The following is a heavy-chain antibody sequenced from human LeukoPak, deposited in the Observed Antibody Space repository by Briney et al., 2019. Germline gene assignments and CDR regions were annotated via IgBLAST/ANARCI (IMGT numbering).Heavy chain of an antibody. J-gene: IGHJ4*02. CDR3: AREFLEPYSGSYYLDY. V-gene: IGHV4-38-2*02. Sequence: PSETLSLTCTVSGYSISSGYYWGWIRQPPGKGLEWIGSIYYSGSTYYNPSLKSRVTISVDKSKNQFSLKLSSVTAADTAVYYCAREFLEPYSGSYYLDYWGQGTLVTVSS. CDR1: GYSISSGYY. D-gene: IGHD1-26*01. CDR2: IYYSGST.